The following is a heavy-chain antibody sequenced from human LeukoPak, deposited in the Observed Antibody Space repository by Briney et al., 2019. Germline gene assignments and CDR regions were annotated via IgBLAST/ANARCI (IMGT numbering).Heavy chain of an antibody. D-gene: IGHD4-17*01. CDR2: IYYSGST. CDR3: ASFRSGYGDYGNWFDP. V-gene: IGHV4-31*03. Sequence: SETLSLTCTVSGGSISSGGYYWSWISQHPGKGLEWIGYIYYSGSTYYNPSLKSRVTISVDTSKNQFSLKLSSVTAADTAVYYCASFRSGYGDYGNWFDPWGQGTLVTVSS. CDR1: GGSISSGGYY. J-gene: IGHJ5*02.